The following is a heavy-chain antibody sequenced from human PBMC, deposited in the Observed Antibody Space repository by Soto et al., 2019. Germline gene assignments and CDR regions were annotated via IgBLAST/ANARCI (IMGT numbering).Heavy chain of an antibody. D-gene: IGHD3-3*02. CDR2: ISGSGATT. J-gene: IGHJ6*02. CDR1: GVRFSSYA. CDR3: ATLAMAGDTVYYFNGLDV. Sequence: VGSLRVSCAASGVRFSSYALSWVRQAPGKGLEWLSVISGSGATTFSADSVKGRFTFSKDSSMNSFYLQMDSLKVDDTAVYYCATLAMAGDTVYYFNGLDVWGQGTTVTVSS. V-gene: IGHV3-23*01.